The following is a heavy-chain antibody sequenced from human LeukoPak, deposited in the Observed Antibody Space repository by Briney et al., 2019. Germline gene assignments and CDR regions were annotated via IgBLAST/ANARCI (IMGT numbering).Heavy chain of an antibody. J-gene: IGHJ3*02. V-gene: IGHV4-61*02. CDR3: ARGVGTSYDSSRDAFDI. Sequence: SQTLSLTCTVSAGSINSGDYYWSWVRQPAGKGLEWIGRIYTPGTNYNYNPSLKSRVTISIDTSKNQFSLKLTSVTAADTAVYYCARGVGTSYDSSRDAFDIWGQGTMVTVSS. CDR1: AGSINSGDYY. D-gene: IGHD3-22*01. CDR2: IYTPGT.